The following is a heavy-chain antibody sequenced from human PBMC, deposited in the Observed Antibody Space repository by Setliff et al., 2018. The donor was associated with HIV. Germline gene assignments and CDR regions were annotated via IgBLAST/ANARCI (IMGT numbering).Heavy chain of an antibody. D-gene: IGHD3-3*01. Sequence: PSETLSLTCAVYDESFSDDYWRWIRQSPGNGLEWIGEINHSGSTNYNPSLKSRVTISVDTSKKQLSLSLISVTAADTALRVTISADTSKNQFSLNLSSVTAADTALNYCARSQPDTIFGVVIFDYWGQGKMVTVSS. CDR2: INHSGST. J-gene: IGHJ4*02. V-gene: IGHV4-34*01. CDR1: DESFSDDY. CDR3: ISADTSKNQFSLNLSSVTAADTALNYCARSQPDTIFGVVIFDY.